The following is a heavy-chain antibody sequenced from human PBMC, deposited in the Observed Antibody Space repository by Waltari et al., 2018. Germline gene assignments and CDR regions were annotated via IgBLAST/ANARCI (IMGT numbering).Heavy chain of an antibody. D-gene: IGHD6-25*01. CDR3: ARGYCSGMYCGTAEYFPV. J-gene: IGHJ1*01. CDR2: MNPDSGAT. CDR1: GYNFKNYD. V-gene: IGHV1-8*01. Sequence: QVHLVQSGAEVKKSGASVKVSCQASGYNFKNYDINWVRQASGQGPEWMGWMNPDSGATGWKQKFRYRVILSSYTATSTAYMELKNLTSDDTAVYFCARGYCSGMYCGTAEYFPVWGQGTLVTVSS.